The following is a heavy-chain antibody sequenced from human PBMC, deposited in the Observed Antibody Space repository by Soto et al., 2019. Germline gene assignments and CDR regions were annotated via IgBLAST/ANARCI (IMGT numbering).Heavy chain of an antibody. V-gene: IGHV3-9*01. Sequence: EVQLVESGGGLVQPGRSLRLSCAASGFTFDDYAMHWVRQAPGKGLEWVSGISWNSGSIGYADSVKGRFTISRDNAKNSLYLQMNSLRAEDTDLYYCAKGLSYFCSGYGSRYGMDVWGQGTTVTVSS. CDR2: ISWNSGSI. CDR1: GFTFDDYA. D-gene: IGHD3-3*01. J-gene: IGHJ6*02. CDR3: AKGLSYFCSGYGSRYGMDV.